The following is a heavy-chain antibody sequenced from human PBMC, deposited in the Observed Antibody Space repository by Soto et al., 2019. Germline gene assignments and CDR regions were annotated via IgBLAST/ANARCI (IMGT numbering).Heavy chain of an antibody. J-gene: IGHJ4*02. Sequence: SETLSLTCTVSGGSISSSSYYWGWIRQPPGKGLEWIGSIYYSGSTYYNPSLKSRVTISVDTSKNQFSLKLSSVTAADTAVYYCAGELELPIGDGYWGQGTLVTVSS. CDR1: GGSISSSSYY. CDR3: AGELELPIGDGY. V-gene: IGHV4-39*01. CDR2: IYYSGST. D-gene: IGHD1-7*01.